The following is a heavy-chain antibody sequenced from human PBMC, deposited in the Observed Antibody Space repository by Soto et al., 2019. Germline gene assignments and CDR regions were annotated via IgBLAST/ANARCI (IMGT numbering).Heavy chain of an antibody. CDR3: ARVNPGNTLYYYYGVDV. D-gene: IGHD1-1*01. J-gene: IGHJ6*02. CDR2: ISYDGYNT. V-gene: IGHV3-30-3*01. CDR1: GFTFDTFA. Sequence: QVHLVESGGSVVQPGRSLRLSCAASGFTFDTFAIHWVRQTPGKVLEWVALISYDGYNTYYADSVKGRFTIARDNSKNTLYLQMTSLRPDDTGVYYCARVNPGNTLYYYYGVDVWGQGTSVTVSS.